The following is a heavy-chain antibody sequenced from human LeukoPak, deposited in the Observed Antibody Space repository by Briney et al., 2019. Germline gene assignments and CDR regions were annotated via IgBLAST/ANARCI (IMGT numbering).Heavy chain of an antibody. J-gene: IGHJ5*02. CDR1: GLPISGFS. V-gene: IGHV3-30-3*01. CDR2: ISHDGSNK. D-gene: IGHD5-18*01. Sequence: PGETLRLTCSVSGLPISGFSMHWVRQAPGKGLEWVAVISHDGSNKSYAETMNGRFTISRDNSKNTLSLQMNSLRGEDTAMYHCARIGHGYSYGGGIDPWGQGTLVTVSS. CDR3: ARIGHGYSYGGGIDP.